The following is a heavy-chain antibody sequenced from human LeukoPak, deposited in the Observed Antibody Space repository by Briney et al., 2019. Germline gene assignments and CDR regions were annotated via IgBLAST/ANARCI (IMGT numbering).Heavy chain of an antibody. J-gene: IGHJ3*02. D-gene: IGHD3-22*01. CDR2: ISSSSSTI. Sequence: PGGSLRLSCAASGFIFSTFAMNWVRQAPGKGLEWVSYISSSSSTIYYADSVKGRFTISRDNAKNSLYLQMNRLRAEDTAVYYCARDRSGYYYDAFDIWGQGTMVTVSS. V-gene: IGHV3-48*01. CDR3: ARDRSGYYYDAFDI. CDR1: GFIFSTFA.